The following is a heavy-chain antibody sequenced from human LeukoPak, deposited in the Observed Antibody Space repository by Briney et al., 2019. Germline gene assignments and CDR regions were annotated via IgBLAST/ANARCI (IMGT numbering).Heavy chain of an antibody. J-gene: IGHJ4*02. Sequence: GGSLRLSCAGSGFTFSSYSMNWVRQAPGKGLEWVSAISGSGGSTYYADSVKGRFTISRDNSKNTLYLQMNSLRAEDTVVYYCAKGKYYDILTGCYFDYWGQGTLVTVSS. D-gene: IGHD3-9*01. CDR2: ISGSGGST. CDR1: GFTFSSYS. V-gene: IGHV3-23*01. CDR3: AKGKYYDILTGCYFDY.